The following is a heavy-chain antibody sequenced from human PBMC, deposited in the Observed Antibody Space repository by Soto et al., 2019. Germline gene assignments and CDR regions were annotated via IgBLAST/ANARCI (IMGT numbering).Heavy chain of an antibody. CDR3: ARGYRTAEYFQH. CDR2: INHSGST. D-gene: IGHD1-26*01. V-gene: IGHV4-34*01. J-gene: IGHJ1*01. CDR1: GGSFSGYY. Sequence: QVQLQQWGAGLLKPSETLSLTCAVYGGSFSGYYWSWIRQPPGKGLEWIGEINHSGSTNYNPSLKSRVTISVDTSKKQFSLKLSSVTAADTTVYYCARGYRTAEYFQHWGQGTLVTVSS.